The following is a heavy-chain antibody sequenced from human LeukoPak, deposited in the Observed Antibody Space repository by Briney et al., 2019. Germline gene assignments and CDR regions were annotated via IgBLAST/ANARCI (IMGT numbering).Heavy chain of an antibody. Sequence: GGSLRLSCAASGFAFSSYAMHWVRQAPGKGLEWVAVISYDGSNKYYADSVKGRFTISRDNSKNTLYLQMNSLRAEDTAVYYCARIRSYWGQGTLVTVSS. V-gene: IGHV3-30-3*01. CDR3: ARIRSY. CDR2: ISYDGSNK. CDR1: GFAFSSYA. J-gene: IGHJ4*02.